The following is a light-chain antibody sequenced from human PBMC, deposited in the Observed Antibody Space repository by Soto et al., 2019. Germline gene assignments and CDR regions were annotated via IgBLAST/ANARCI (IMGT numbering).Light chain of an antibody. CDR3: QQYHHSPIT. CDR1: QSVSSN. CDR2: GVS. J-gene: IGKJ5*01. Sequence: EIVMTQSPATLSVSPGERATLSCSAGQSVSSNLSWYQHKPGQAPRLLIYGVSNRATAIPDRFSGSGSGTDFTLTINRLEPEDFAVYYCQQYHHSPITFGQGTRLEI. V-gene: IGKV3D-15*02.